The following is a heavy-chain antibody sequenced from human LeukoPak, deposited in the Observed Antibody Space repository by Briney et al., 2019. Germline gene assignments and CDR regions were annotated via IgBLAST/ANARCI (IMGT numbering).Heavy chain of an antibody. CDR1: GFTFSSYA. D-gene: IGHD5-12*01. J-gene: IGHJ4*02. CDR2: VSGSGGST. CDR3: AKGLVDIVATYYFDY. Sequence: PGGSLRLSCAASGFTFSSYAMSWVRQAPGKRLEWVSAVSGSGGSTYYADSVKGRFTISRDNSKNTLYLQMNSLRAEDTAVYYCAKGLVDIVATYYFDYWGQGTLVTVSS. V-gene: IGHV3-23*01.